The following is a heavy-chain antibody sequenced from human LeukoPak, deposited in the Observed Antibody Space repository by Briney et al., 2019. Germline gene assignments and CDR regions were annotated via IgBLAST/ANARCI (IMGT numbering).Heavy chain of an antibody. J-gene: IGHJ4*02. CDR1: GGSISSDSHY. V-gene: IGHV4-39*07. Sequence: SETLSLTCTVSGGSISSDSHYWGWVRQPPGKGLDWIGNIYYTGSAYYNPSLKSRVTVSVDTSKNQFSLKLSSVTAADTAVYYCARDSSGWSPLDYWGQGTLVTVSS. D-gene: IGHD6-19*01. CDR2: IYYTGSA. CDR3: ARDSSGWSPLDY.